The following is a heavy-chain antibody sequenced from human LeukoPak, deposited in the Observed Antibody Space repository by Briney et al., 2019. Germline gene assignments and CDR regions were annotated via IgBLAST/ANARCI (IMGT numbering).Heavy chain of an antibody. J-gene: IGHJ4*02. D-gene: IGHD5-12*01. V-gene: IGHV3-21*01. CDR3: ARAARYSGYEYPSHY. CDR2: ISSSSSYI. Sequence: GGSLRLSCAASGFTFSSYSMNWVRQAPGKGLEWVSSISSSSSYIYYADSVKGRFTISRDNAKNSLYLQMNSLRAEDTAVYYCARAARYSGYEYPSHYWGQGTLVTVSS. CDR1: GFTFSSYS.